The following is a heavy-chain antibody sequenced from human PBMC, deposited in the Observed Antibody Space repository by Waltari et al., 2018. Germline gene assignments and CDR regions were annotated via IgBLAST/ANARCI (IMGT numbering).Heavy chain of an antibody. CDR1: GVTVSNNY. Sequence: EVQLVESGGGLIQPGGCLRLSGVASGVTVSNNYMTWLRQAPGKGLELVSLIYSGGTTYYADSVRGRFTISRDGSKNTVYLQMNSLRAEDTAVYFCARNQVETALGYWGQGTRVTVSS. V-gene: IGHV3-53*01. CDR2: IYSGGTT. J-gene: IGHJ4*02. CDR3: ARNQVETALGY. D-gene: IGHD2-21*02.